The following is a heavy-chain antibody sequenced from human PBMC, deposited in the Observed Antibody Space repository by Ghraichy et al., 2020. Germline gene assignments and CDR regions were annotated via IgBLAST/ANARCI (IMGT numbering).Heavy chain of an antibody. Sequence: GGPRLSCAASGFTFSSYAMSWVRQAPGKGLEWVSAISGSGGSTYYADSVKGRFTISRDNSKNTLYLQMNSLRAEDTAVYYCATPQSGYSYGTGSYFDYWGQGTLVTVSS. V-gene: IGHV3-23*01. J-gene: IGHJ4*02. CDR1: GFTFSSYA. CDR3: ATPQSGYSYGTGSYFDY. CDR2: ISGSGGST. D-gene: IGHD5-18*01.